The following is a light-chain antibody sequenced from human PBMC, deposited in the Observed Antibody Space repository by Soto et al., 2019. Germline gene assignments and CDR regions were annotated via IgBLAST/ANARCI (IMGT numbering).Light chain of an antibody. V-gene: IGLV2-14*03. CDR3: SSYSSTSTRGL. CDR2: DVT. Sequence: QSVLTQPAPVSGSPGQSITIPCTGTSNDIGGYNYVSWYQQFPGKAPKLIIYDVTNRPSGVSFRFSVSKSGNTASLTISGFQAEDEAGYHCSSYSSTSTRGLFGAGTKVTVL. CDR1: SNDIGGYNY. J-gene: IGLJ1*01.